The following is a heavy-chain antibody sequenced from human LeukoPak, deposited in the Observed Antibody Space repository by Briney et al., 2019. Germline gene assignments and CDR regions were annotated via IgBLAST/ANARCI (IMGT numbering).Heavy chain of an antibody. D-gene: IGHD3-3*01. Sequence: SETLSLTCAVYGGSFSGYYWGWIRQPPGKGLEWIGEINHSGSTNYNPSLKSRVTISVDTSKNQFSLKLSSVTAADTAVYYCARHVKPYDFWSGYQWFDYWGQGTLVTVSS. CDR1: GGSFSGYY. J-gene: IGHJ4*02. V-gene: IGHV4-34*01. CDR2: INHSGST. CDR3: ARHVKPYDFWSGYQWFDY.